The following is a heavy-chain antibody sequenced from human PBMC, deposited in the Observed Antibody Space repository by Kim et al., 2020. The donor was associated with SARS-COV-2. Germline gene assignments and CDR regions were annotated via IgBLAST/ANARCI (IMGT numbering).Heavy chain of an antibody. D-gene: IGHD5-18*01. Sequence: SETLSLTCTVSGGSVSSGSYYWSWIRQPPGKGLEWIGYIYYSGSTNYNPSLKSRVTISVDTSKNQFSLKLSSVTAADTAVYYCARDSKYSYGLDYWGQGTLVTVSS. CDR3: ARDSKYSYGLDY. CDR2: IYYSGST. CDR1: GGSVSSGSYY. J-gene: IGHJ4*02. V-gene: IGHV4-61*01.